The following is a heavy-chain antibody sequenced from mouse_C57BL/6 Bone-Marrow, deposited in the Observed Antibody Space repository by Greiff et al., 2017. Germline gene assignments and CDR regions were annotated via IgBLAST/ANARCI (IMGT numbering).Heavy chain of an antibody. CDR3: TKVLSGFAY. CDR2: IDPENGDT. CDR1: GFNIKDDY. Sequence: EVQLQQSGAELVRPGASVKLSCTASGFNIKDDYMHWVKQRPEQGLEWIGWIDPENGDTEYASKFQGKATITADTSSNTAYLQLSSLTSEDTAVYYCTKVLSGFAYWGQGTLVTVAA. D-gene: IGHD2-14*01. V-gene: IGHV14-4*01. J-gene: IGHJ3*01.